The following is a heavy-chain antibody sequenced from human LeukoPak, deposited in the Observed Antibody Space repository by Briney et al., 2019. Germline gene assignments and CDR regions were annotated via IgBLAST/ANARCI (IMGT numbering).Heavy chain of an antibody. CDR3: ARDWDYYDSSGYHTVPDY. D-gene: IGHD3-22*01. J-gene: IGHJ4*02. Sequence: GGSLRLSCAASGFTFSSYGMHWVRQAPGKGLEWVAVIWYDGSNKYYADSVKGRFTISRDNSKNTLYLQMNSLRAEDTAVYYCARDWDYYDSSGYHTVPDYWGQGTLVTVSS. CDR1: GFTFSSYG. V-gene: IGHV3-33*01. CDR2: IWYDGSNK.